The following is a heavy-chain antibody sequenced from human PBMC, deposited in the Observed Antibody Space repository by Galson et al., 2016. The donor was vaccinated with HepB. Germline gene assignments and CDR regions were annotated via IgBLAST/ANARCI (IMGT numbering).Heavy chain of an antibody. V-gene: IGHV3-7*01. CDR2: LREDGIVS. CDR1: EFTFNAPW. J-gene: IGHJ4*02. CDR3: SREMTGSYFD. D-gene: IGHD3-10*01. Sequence: SMRLSCAAFEFTFNAPWMNWVCHAPGKGLEWVVNLREDGIVSYYAESVRGRFTISRDNAKNSLYLQMNGLRVDETAVYYCSREMTGSYFDWGQGTLVTVSS.